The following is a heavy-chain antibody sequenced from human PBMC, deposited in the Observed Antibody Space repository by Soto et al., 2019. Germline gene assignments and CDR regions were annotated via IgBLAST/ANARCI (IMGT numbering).Heavy chain of an antibody. D-gene: IGHD6-19*01. J-gene: IGHJ4*02. CDR3: ARRRGSGWYAFDN. V-gene: IGHV4-39*01. CDR1: GASINSANSF. Sequence: SETLSLTCTVSGASINSANSFWGWIRQPPGKGLQWIGSFYYGGSTSNHPSLRSRVTISADTSNNQFSLKVTSVTAADTAKYYCARRRGSGWYAFDNWGQGTLVTVSS. CDR2: FYYGGST.